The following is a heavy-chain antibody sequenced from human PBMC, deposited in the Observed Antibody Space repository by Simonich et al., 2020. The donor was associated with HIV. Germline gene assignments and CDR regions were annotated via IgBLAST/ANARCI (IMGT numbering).Heavy chain of an antibody. V-gene: IGHV4-34*01. D-gene: IGHD4-17*01. CDR3: ARGRSPTVNTFDI. CDR1: GESFIGYY. J-gene: IGHJ3*02. CDR2: INHRGRT. Sequence: QVQLQQWGAGLLKPSETLSLTCAVYGESFIGYYWTWIRHPPEKGLGWIGEINHRGRTNYIPTLKSRVTISVDTSKNQFSLNLNSVTAADTAVYYCARGRSPTVNTFDIWGLGTMVTVSS.